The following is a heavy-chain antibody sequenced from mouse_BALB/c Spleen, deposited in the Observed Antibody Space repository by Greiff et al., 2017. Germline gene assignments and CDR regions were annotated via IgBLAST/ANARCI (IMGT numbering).Heavy chain of an antibody. CDR2: ISSGSSTI. V-gene: IGHV5-17*02. Sequence: EVKLMESGGGLVQPGGSRKLSCAASGFTFSSFGMHWVRQAPEKGLEWVAYISSGSSTIYYADTVKGRFTISRDNPKNTLFLQMTSLRSEDTAMYYCARGYDGYSAWFAYWGQGTLVTVSA. J-gene: IGHJ3*01. CDR1: GFTFSSFG. CDR3: ARGYDGYSAWFAY. D-gene: IGHD2-3*01.